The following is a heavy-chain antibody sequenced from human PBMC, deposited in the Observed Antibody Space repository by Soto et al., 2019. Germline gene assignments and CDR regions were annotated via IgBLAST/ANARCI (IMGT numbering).Heavy chain of an antibody. V-gene: IGHV3-7*01. CDR1: GFTFSSYW. CDR2: IKQDGSEK. Sequence: EVQLVESGGGLVQPGGSLRLSCAASGFTFSSYWMSWVRQAPEKGLEWVANIKQDGSEKYYVDSVKGRFTISRDNAKNSRYLQMNSRRAEYTAGYYCARVDGYYYDRSGYRGGGWYFDRCGRGSLVTVAS. J-gene: IGHJ2*01. D-gene: IGHD3-22*01. CDR3: ARVDGYYYDRSGYRGGGWYFDR.